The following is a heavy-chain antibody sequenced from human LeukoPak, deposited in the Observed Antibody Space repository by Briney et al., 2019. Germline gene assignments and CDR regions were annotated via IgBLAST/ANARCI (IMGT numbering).Heavy chain of an antibody. V-gene: IGHV3-23*01. CDR1: GFTFSSYG. CDR2: ISGSGDNT. Sequence: GGSLRLSCVASGFTFSSYGMSWVRQTPGKGLEWVSGISGSGDNTYYAEFVQGRFTVSRDNSKNTLILRMNSLRAEDTAVYYCVKVMSRSYDDWGQGTLVTVSS. CDR3: VKVMSRSYDD. J-gene: IGHJ4*02. D-gene: IGHD3-10*01.